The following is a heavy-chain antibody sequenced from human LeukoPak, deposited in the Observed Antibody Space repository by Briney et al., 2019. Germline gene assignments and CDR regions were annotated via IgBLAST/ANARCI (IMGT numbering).Heavy chain of an antibody. CDR3: ARDRGGSYRLWYLDY. D-gene: IGHD1-26*01. V-gene: IGHV1-18*01. Sequence: ASVKVSCKASGYTFTSYGISWVRQAPGQGLEWMGWISAYNGNTNYAQKLQGRVTMTTDTSTSTAYMELRSLRSDDTAVYYCARDRGGSYRLWYLDYWGQGTLVTVSS. CDR2: ISAYNGNT. J-gene: IGHJ4*02. CDR1: GYTFTSYG.